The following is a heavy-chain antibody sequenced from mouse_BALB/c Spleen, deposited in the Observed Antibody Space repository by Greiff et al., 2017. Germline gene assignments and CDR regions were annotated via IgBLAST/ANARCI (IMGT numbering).Heavy chain of an antibody. CDR3: ASTMITTADWYFDV. V-gene: IGHV1-82*01. CDR1: GYAFSSSW. J-gene: IGHJ1*01. D-gene: IGHD2-4*01. Sequence: VQLQQSGPELVKPGASVKISCKASGYAFSSSWMNWVKQRPGQGLEWIGRIYPGDGDTNYNGKFKGKATLTADKSSSTAYMQLSSLTSVDSAVYFCASTMITTADWYFDVWGAGTTVTVSS. CDR2: IYPGDGDT.